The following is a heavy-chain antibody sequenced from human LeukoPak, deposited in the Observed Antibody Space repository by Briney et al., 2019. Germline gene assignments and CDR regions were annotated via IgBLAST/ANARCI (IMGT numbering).Heavy chain of an antibody. V-gene: IGHV4-39*01. Sequence: SETLSLTCTVSGGSISSSSYYWGWIRQPPGKGLEWIGSIYYSGSTYYNPSLKSRVTISVDTSKNQFSLKLSSVTAADTAVYYCARHGPYSSSWYGVDYWGQGTLVTVSS. D-gene: IGHD6-13*01. CDR2: IYYSGST. J-gene: IGHJ4*02. CDR3: ARHGPYSSSWYGVDY. CDR1: GGSISSSSYY.